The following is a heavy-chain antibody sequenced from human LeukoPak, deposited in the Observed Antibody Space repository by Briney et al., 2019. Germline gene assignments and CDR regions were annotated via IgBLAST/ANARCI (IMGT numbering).Heavy chain of an antibody. D-gene: IGHD3-10*01. CDR2: ISSDGSNK. J-gene: IGHJ4*02. CDR1: RFILNSYG. CDR3: AKTERMVRGVSNFDH. Sequence: GGSLRLSCAASRFILNSYGMHWVRQAPGKGLEWVAVISSDGSNKYYADSAKGRFTISRDNSKNTLYLQMNSLRAEDTAVYYCAKTERMVRGVSNFDHWGQGTLVTVPS. V-gene: IGHV3-30*18.